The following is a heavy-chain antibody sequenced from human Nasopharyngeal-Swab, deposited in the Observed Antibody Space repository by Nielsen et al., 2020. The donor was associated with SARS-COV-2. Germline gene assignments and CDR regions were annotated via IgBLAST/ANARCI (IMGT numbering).Heavy chain of an antibody. CDR2: INNRGDDT. Sequence: GESLKISCAASRFTFSNYAMSWVRQAPGKGLEWGSTINNRGDDTHYVDSVRGRFTVSRDNSKSTLYLQMNSLRGEDTAIYYCVRDLAYDDVCWGQGTLVTVSS. CDR1: RFTFSNYA. V-gene: IGHV3-23*01. D-gene: IGHD4-17*01. CDR3: VRDLAYDDVC. J-gene: IGHJ4*02.